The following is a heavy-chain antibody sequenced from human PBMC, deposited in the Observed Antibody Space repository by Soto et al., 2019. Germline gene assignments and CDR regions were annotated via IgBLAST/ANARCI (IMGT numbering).Heavy chain of an antibody. Sequence: GGSLRLSCAASGFTFDDYAMHWVRQAPGKGLEWVSGISWNSGSIGYADSVKGRFTISRDNAKNSLYLQMNSLRAEDTALYYCAKVIRISGSGSYYGDDAFDIWGQGTMVTVSS. J-gene: IGHJ3*02. D-gene: IGHD3-10*01. CDR2: ISWNSGSI. CDR1: GFTFDDYA. V-gene: IGHV3-9*01. CDR3: AKVIRISGSGSYYGDDAFDI.